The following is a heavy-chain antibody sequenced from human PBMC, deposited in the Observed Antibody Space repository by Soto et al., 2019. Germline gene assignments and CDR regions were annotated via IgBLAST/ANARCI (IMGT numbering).Heavy chain of an antibody. D-gene: IGHD3-9*01. CDR1: GGSFSGYY. Sequence: QVQLQQWGAGLLKPSETLSLTCAVYGGSFSGYYWSWIRQPPGKGLEWIGEINHSGSTNYNPSLKSRVTISVDTSKNQFSLKLSSVTAADTAVYYCARGVRLRYFDWFPQGWFDPWGQGTLVTVSS. CDR2: INHSGST. V-gene: IGHV4-34*01. J-gene: IGHJ5*02. CDR3: ARGVRLRYFDWFPQGWFDP.